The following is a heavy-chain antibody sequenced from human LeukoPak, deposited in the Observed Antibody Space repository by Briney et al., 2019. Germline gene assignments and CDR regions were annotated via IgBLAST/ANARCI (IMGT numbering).Heavy chain of an antibody. V-gene: IGHV4-59*01. CDR1: VIPTSPYD. J-gene: IGHJ6*03. CDR3: ARRGAAVGNYYMEV. Sequence: TRSLTGSVLVIPTSPYDWDWIRQPPGTGLEGIEYIYYSGGSNYNATLTSRVPSSVDTSQNKFSLRVSSVTGGDTAVYYCARRGAAVGNYYMEVWGKGTMVTVSS. CDR2: IYYSGGS. D-gene: IGHD6-13*01.